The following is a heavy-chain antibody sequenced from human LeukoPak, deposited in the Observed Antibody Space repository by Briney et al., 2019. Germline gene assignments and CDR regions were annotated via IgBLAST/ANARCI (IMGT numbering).Heavy chain of an antibody. D-gene: IGHD3-3*01. CDR2: INHSGST. V-gene: IGHV4-34*01. CDR1: GGSFSGYY. J-gene: IGHJ6*02. Sequence: SETLSLTCAVYGGSFSGYYWSWIRQPPGKGLEWIGEINHSGSTNYNPSLKSRVTISVDTSKNQFSLKLSSVTAADTAVYYCARGKALRFLEWFHMDGWGQGTTVTVSS. CDR3: ARGKALRFLEWFHMDG.